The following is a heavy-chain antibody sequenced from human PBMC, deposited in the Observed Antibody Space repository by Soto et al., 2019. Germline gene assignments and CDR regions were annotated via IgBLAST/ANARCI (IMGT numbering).Heavy chain of an antibody. CDR2: IYYSGST. D-gene: IGHD2-15*01. V-gene: IGHV4-39*01. CDR1: GGSISSSSYY. CDR3: ASLRNVYCSGGSCKSNLSYYYMDV. J-gene: IGHJ6*03. Sequence: SETLSLTCTVSGGSISSSSYYWGWIRQPPGKGLEWIGSIYYSGSTYYNPSLKSRVTISVDTSKNQFSLKLSSVTAADTAVYYCASLRNVYCSGGSCKSNLSYYYMDVWGKGTTVTISS.